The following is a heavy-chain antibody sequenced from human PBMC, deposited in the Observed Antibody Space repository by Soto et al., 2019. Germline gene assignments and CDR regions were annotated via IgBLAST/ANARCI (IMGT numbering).Heavy chain of an antibody. V-gene: IGHV3-7*05. CDR1: GFTFSSYW. J-gene: IGHJ3*02. Sequence: GSLRLSCAASGFTFSSYWMSWVRQAPGKGLEWVANIKQDGSEKYYVDSVKGRFTISRDNAKNSLYLQMNSLRAEDTAVYYCARSSGYSYGYDAFDIWGQGTMVTVSS. D-gene: IGHD5-18*01. CDR3: ARSSGYSYGYDAFDI. CDR2: IKQDGSEK.